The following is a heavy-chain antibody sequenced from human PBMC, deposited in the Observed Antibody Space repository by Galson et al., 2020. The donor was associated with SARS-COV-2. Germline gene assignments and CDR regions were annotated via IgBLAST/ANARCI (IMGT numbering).Heavy chain of an antibody. V-gene: IGHV5-51*01. CDR1: GYSFTSYC. J-gene: IGHJ5*02. D-gene: IGHD6-19*01. CDR2: IYPGDSDT. CDR3: ARHVGHSCGGSLYWFDH. Sequence: GKSIKLSCKGSGYSFTSYCIGGVRQMPGKGPEWRGIIYPGDSDTRYSPSFQGQVTISANKSISTAYLQWSSLKAADTALYYCARHVGHSCGGSLYWFDHWGQGTLVTVSS.